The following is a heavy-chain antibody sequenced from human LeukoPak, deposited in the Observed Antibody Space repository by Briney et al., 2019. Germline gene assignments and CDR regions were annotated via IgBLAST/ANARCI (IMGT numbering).Heavy chain of an antibody. CDR2: KYYSGST. CDR1: GVSINTCCYY. J-gene: IGHJ4*02. V-gene: IGHV4-61*01. D-gene: IGHD5-18*01. Sequence: SETLSLTCDVSGVSINTCCYYWTWIRQPPGKGLEWIGYKYYSGSTRYNSSLRSRLTISLDSSKNQFSLRLTSVTAADAAVYYCARGRSYGFDFDSWGPGTLVIVSS. CDR3: ARGRSYGFDFDS.